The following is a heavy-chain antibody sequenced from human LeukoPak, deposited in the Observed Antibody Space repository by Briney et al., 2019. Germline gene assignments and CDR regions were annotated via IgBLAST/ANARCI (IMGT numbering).Heavy chain of an antibody. Sequence: GGSLRLSCAGSGFTFSSNPLSWVRQAPGRGLEWVSAINPSGGNTYYADSVKGRFTISRDNSKNTLYLQMNTLRAEDTAVYYCATTKQARRYFDYWGQGTLVTVSS. CDR2: INPSGGNT. CDR1: GFTFSSNP. V-gene: IGHV3-23*01. D-gene: IGHD1-1*01. CDR3: ATTKQARRYFDY. J-gene: IGHJ4*02.